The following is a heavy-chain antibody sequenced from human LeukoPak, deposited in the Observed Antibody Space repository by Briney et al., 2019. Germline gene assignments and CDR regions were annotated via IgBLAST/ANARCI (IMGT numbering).Heavy chain of an antibody. Sequence: PSETLSLTCAVSGGSISGGGYSWSWIRQPPGKGLEWIGYIYHSGSTYYNPSLKSRVTISVDRSKNQFSLKLSSVTAADTAVYYCARENIVVVPAAALGVSTWGQGTLVTVSS. CDR2: IYHSGST. D-gene: IGHD2-2*01. V-gene: IGHV4-30-2*01. CDR3: ARENIVVVPAAALGVST. CDR1: GGSISGGGYS. J-gene: IGHJ4*02.